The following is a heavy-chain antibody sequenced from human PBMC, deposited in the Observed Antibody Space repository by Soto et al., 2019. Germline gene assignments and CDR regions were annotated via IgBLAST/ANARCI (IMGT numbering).Heavy chain of an antibody. Sequence: PGGSLRLSCAASGFTFSSYGMHWVRQAPGKGLEWVAVIWYDVSNKYYADSVKGRFTISRDNSKNTLYLQMNSLRAEDTAVYSCARDDGYSSSWYSGVGWFDHWGQGTLVTVSS. CDR2: IWYDVSNK. J-gene: IGHJ5*02. V-gene: IGHV3-33*01. CDR1: GFTFSSYG. D-gene: IGHD6-13*01. CDR3: ARDDGYSSSWYSGVGWFDH.